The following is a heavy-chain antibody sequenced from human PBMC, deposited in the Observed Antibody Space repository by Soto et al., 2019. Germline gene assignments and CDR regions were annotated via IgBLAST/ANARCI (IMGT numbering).Heavy chain of an antibody. CDR3: ARRVVVAATPVKDWFDP. CDR1: GYSFTSYW. V-gene: IGHV5-51*01. D-gene: IGHD2-15*01. Sequence: GESLKISCKGSGYSFTSYWIGWVRQMPGKGLEWMGIIYPGDSDTRYSPSFQGQVTISADKSISTAYLQWSSLKASDTAMYYCARRVVVAATPVKDWFDPWGQGTLVTVSS. CDR2: IYPGDSDT. J-gene: IGHJ5*02.